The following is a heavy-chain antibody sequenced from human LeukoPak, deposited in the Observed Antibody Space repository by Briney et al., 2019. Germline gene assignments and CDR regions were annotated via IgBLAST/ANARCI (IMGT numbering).Heavy chain of an antibody. Sequence: GGSLRLSCAASGFTFSSYAMSWVPQAPRKGLEWVSTISGNGGSTYYADSVKGRFTISRDNSENTLYLHLHSLRAEDTAVYSCAKDGLWFGESQYYFDYWGQGTLVTVSS. CDR3: AKDGLWFGESQYYFDY. D-gene: IGHD3-10*01. V-gene: IGHV3-23*01. CDR2: ISGNGGST. J-gene: IGHJ4*02. CDR1: GFTFSSYA.